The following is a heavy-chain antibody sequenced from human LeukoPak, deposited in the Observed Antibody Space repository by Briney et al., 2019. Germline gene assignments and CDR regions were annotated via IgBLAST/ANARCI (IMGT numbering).Heavy chain of an antibody. V-gene: IGHV4-4*07. CDR1: GGSISSYY. D-gene: IGHD6-19*01. CDR3: ARAYSSGWYGGAEFDP. J-gene: IGHJ5*02. Sequence: PSEPLSLTCTVSGGSISSYYWSWIRQPAGKGLEWIGRIYTSGSTNYNPSLKSRVTMTVDTSKNQFSLKLSSVTAADTAVYYCARAYSSGWYGGAEFDPWGQGTLVTASS. CDR2: IYTSGST.